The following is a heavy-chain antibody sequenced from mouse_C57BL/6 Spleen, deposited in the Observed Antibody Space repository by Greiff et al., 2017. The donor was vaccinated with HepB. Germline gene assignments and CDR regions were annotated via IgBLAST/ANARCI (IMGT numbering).Heavy chain of an antibody. CDR1: GYTFTSYW. CDR3: ARGAGEDYFDY. Sequence: QVQLQQPGAELVKPGASVKLSCKASGYTFTSYWMHWVKQRPGQGLEWIGMIHPNSGSTNYNEKFKSKATLTVNKSSSTAYMQLSSQASEDSAGYCCARGAGEDYFDYWGQGTTLTVSS. V-gene: IGHV1-64*01. CDR2: IHPNSGST. J-gene: IGHJ2*01. D-gene: IGHD2-13*01.